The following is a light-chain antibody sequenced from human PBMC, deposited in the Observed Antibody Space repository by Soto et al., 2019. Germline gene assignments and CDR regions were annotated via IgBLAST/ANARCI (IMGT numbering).Light chain of an antibody. J-gene: IGLJ2*01. Sequence: QSVLTQPPSVSGSPGQSVAISCSGTSSDVGGYNYVSWYQQYPGRAPKLMIYDVNKRPSGVPDRFFGSKSGNTASLTVSGLQAEDEADYYCVSYAGSSQPVFGGGTKVTVL. CDR3: VSYAGSSQPV. CDR2: DVN. V-gene: IGLV2-8*01. CDR1: SSDVGGYNY.